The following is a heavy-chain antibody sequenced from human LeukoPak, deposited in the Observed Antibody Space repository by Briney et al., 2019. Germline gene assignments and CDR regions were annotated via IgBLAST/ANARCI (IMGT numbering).Heavy chain of an antibody. CDR3: AKELAARLFDY. CDR2: ISSSSSYI. CDR1: GFTFSSYS. J-gene: IGHJ4*02. V-gene: IGHV3-21*01. Sequence: GGSLRLSCAASGFTFSSYSMNWVRQAQGKGLEWVSSISSSSSYIYYADSVKGRFTISRDNAKNSLYLQMNSLRAEDTAVYYCAKELAARLFDYWGQGTLVTVSS. D-gene: IGHD6-6*01.